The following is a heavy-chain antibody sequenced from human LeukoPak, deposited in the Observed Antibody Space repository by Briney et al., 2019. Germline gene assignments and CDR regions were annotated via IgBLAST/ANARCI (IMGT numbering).Heavy chain of an antibody. D-gene: IGHD6-13*01. CDR3: AKDSYSKGDF. CDR2: IKNDGAVK. CDR1: GFTFSSYA. V-gene: IGHV3-7*01. J-gene: IGHJ4*02. Sequence: GGSLRLSCAASGFTFSSYAMSWVRQAPGKGLEWVANIKNDGAVKNYVDSVKGRFTISRDNAKNSLYLQMNSLRAEDTAVYYCAKDSYSKGDFWGQGVLVTVSS.